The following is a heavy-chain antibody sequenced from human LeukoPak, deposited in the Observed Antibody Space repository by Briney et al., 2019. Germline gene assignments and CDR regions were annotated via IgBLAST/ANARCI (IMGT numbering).Heavy chain of an antibody. D-gene: IGHD4-17*01. CDR1: GGSINIYY. V-gene: IGHV4-4*07. Sequence: ESSETLSLTCTVSGGSINIYYWSWIRQPAGKGLEWIGRIYTSGSTNYNPSLKTRVTMSVDTSKNQFSLKLSSVTAADTAVYYCARGPLTMTRGFDPWGQGTLVTVSS. CDR2: IYTSGST. J-gene: IGHJ5*02. CDR3: ARGPLTMTRGFDP.